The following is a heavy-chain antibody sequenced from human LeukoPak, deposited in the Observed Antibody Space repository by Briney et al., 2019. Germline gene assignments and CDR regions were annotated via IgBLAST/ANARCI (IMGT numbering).Heavy chain of an antibody. D-gene: IGHD6-19*01. V-gene: IGHV3-21*01. Sequence: AGGSLRLSCAASGFTFSSYSMNWVRQAPGKGLEWVSSISSSSSYIYYADSVKGRFTISRDNAKNSLYLQMNSLRAEDTAVYYCAREQAVAGFHYYYYMDVWGKGTTVTVSS. CDR1: GFTFSSYS. CDR3: AREQAVAGFHYYYYMDV. J-gene: IGHJ6*03. CDR2: ISSSSSYI.